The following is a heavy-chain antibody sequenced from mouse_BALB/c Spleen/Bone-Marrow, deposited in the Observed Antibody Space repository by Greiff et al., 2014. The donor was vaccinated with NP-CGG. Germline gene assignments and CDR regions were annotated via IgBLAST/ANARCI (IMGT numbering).Heavy chain of an antibody. J-gene: IGHJ2*01. Sequence: QVQLQQSGAELVKPGTSVKLSCKASGYTFTSHYIYWVKQRPGQGLKWIGEINPNNGGTNFNEKFKSKATLTVDKSSSTAYMQLSSLTSKDSAVYYCTRLSLLRGYFDYWGQGTTLTVSS. V-gene: IGHV1S81*02. CDR2: INPNNGGT. D-gene: IGHD1-2*01. CDR1: GYTFTSHY. CDR3: TRLSLLRGYFDY.